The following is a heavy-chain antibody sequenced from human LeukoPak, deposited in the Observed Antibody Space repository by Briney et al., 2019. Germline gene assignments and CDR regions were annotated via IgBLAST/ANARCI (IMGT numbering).Heavy chain of an antibody. CDR3: ARAGVVLRYFDWLLNAFDY. CDR1: GFSFSSYN. J-gene: IGHJ4*02. CDR2: ISSSGSTI. Sequence: GGSLRLSCAASGFSFSSYNMNWVRQAPGKGLEWVSYISSSGSTIYYADSVKGRFTISRDNAKNSLYLQMNSLRAEDTAVYYCARAGVVLRYFDWLLNAFDYWGQGTLVTVSS. V-gene: IGHV3-48*03. D-gene: IGHD3-9*01.